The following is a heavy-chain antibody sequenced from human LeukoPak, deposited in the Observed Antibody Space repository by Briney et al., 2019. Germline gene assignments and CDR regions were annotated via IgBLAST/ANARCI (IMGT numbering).Heavy chain of an antibody. J-gene: IGHJ6*03. D-gene: IGHD4-17*01. Sequence: PGGSLRLSCAASGFTFSSYGMHWVRQAPGKGLEWVAFIRYDGSNKYYADSVKGRFTISRDNSKNTLYLQMNSLRAEDTAVYYCAKDRRGDYYYHMDVWGKGTTVTVSS. CDR1: GFTFSSYG. V-gene: IGHV3-30*02. CDR2: IRYDGSNK. CDR3: AKDRRGDYYYHMDV.